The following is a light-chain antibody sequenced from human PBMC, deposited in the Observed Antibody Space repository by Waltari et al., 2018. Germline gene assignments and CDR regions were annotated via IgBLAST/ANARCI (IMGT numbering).Light chain of an antibody. CDR3: CSFEGTWV. Sequence: QSALTQPHSVSGSVGESVTISCTGTGSDYVSWYQQLPGKAPNLLIYDIFQRPSGVPDRFFGSKSGNAASLTVSGLQTEDEADYYCCSFEGTWVFGGGTKLTVL. V-gene: IGLV2-11*01. CDR1: GSDY. J-gene: IGLJ3*02. CDR2: DIF.